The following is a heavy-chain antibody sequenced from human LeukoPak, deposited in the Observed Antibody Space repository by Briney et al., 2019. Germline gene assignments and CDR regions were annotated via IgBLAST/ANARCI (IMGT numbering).Heavy chain of an antibody. V-gene: IGHV4-4*07. CDR2: IYTSGST. Sequence: SETLSLTCSVSGDSISSYYWSWIRQPAGKGLEWIGRIYTSGSTNYNPSLKSRVTMSVNTSKNQFSLKLSSVTAADTAVYYCAGQDEANWFDPWGQETLVTVSS. CDR3: AGQDEANWFDP. CDR1: GDSISSYY. D-gene: IGHD5-24*01. J-gene: IGHJ5*02.